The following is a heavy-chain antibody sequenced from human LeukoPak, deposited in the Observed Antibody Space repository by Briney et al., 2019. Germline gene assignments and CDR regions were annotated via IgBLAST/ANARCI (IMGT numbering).Heavy chain of an antibody. CDR3: ARQTDVSWFDP. D-gene: IGHD2-21*02. Sequence: PSETLSLTCTVSGGSISSGGYYWSWIRQPPGKGLEWIGYIYYSGSTNYNPSLKSRVTISVDTSKNQFSLKLSSVTAADTAVYYCARQTDVSWFDPWGQGTLVTVSS. CDR1: GGSISSGGYY. V-gene: IGHV4-61*08. J-gene: IGHJ5*02. CDR2: IYYSGST.